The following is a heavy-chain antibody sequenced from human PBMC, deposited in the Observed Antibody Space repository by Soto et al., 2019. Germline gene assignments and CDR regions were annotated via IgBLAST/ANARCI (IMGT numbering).Heavy chain of an antibody. CDR3: AKRSSSSTFDY. D-gene: IGHD6-6*01. J-gene: IGHJ4*02. V-gene: IGHV3-23*01. CDR1: GFTFSSYA. CDR2: ISGCDNST. Sequence: EVQLLESGGGLVQPGESLRLSCAASGFTFSSYAMSWVRQAPGKGLEWVSVISGCDNSTYYADSVKGRFTISRDNYKNPLYRQMNSLRAEDTAVYYCAKRSSSSTFDYWGQGTLVTVSS.